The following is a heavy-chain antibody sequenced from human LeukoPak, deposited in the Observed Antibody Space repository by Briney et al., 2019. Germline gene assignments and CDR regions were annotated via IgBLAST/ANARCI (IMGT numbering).Heavy chain of an antibody. Sequence: PSETLSLTCTVSGGSISSYYWSWIRQPAGKGLEWIGRIYASGSINYNPSLKSRVTMSVDTSKNQLSLKLTSVTAADTAVYYCARGYGIAAAGMQWYFDLWGRGTLVTVSS. J-gene: IGHJ2*01. D-gene: IGHD6-13*01. CDR2: IYASGSI. CDR3: ARGYGIAAAGMQWYFDL. V-gene: IGHV4-4*07. CDR1: GGSISSYY.